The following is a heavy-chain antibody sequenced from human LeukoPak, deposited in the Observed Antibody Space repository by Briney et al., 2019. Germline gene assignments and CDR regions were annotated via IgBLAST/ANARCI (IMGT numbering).Heavy chain of an antibody. D-gene: IGHD5/OR15-5a*01. CDR1: GGTFSSYA. Sequence: SVKVSCKASGGTFSSYAISWVRQAPGQGLEWMGGIIPIFGTANYAQKFQGRVTITTDESTSTAYMELSSLRSEDTAVYYCARGSLSAIQGAFDIWGQGTMVTVSS. CDR2: IIPIFGTA. CDR3: ARGSLSAIQGAFDI. J-gene: IGHJ3*02. V-gene: IGHV1-69*05.